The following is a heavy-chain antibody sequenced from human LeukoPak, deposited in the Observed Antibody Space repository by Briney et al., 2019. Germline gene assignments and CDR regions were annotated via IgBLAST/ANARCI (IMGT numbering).Heavy chain of an antibody. CDR1: GFTFSSYS. CDR2: ISSSSSTI. V-gene: IGHV3-48*04. Sequence: PGGSLRLSCAASGFTFSSYSMNWVRQAPGKGLEWVSYISSSSSTIYYADSVKGRFTISRDNAKNSLYLQMNSLRAEDTAVYYCARDPTYYLRYGYFDFWGQGVLVTVSS. D-gene: IGHD3-9*01. CDR3: ARDPTYYLRYGYFDF. J-gene: IGHJ4*02.